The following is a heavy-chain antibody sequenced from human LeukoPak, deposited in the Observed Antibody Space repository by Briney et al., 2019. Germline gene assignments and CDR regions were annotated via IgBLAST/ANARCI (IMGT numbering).Heavy chain of an antibody. CDR1: GYTFTGNH. CDR3: ASLTSTYYFDY. Sequence: ASVKVSCKASGYTFTGNHIHWVRQAPGQGLEWMGWISAYNGNTNYAQKLQGRVTMTTDTSTSTAYMELRSLRSDDTAVYYCASLTSTYYFDYWGQGTLVTVSS. J-gene: IGHJ4*02. V-gene: IGHV1-18*04. CDR2: ISAYNGNT.